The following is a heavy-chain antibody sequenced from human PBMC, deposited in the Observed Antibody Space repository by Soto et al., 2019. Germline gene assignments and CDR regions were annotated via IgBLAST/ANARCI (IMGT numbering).Heavy chain of an antibody. V-gene: IGHV1-69*13. CDR2: IIPIFGTA. CDR3: ARDCSSTSCYGTYGMDV. Sequence: GASVKFSCKASGGTFSSYAISWVRQAPGQELEWMGGIIPIFGTANYAQKFQGRVTITADESTSTAYMELSSLRSEDTAVYYCARDCSSTSCYGTYGMDVWGQGTTVTVSS. D-gene: IGHD2-2*01. J-gene: IGHJ6*02. CDR1: GGTFSSYA.